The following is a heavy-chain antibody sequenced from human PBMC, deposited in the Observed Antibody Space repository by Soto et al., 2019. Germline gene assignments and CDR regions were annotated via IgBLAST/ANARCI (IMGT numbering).Heavy chain of an antibody. Sequence: SSETLSLTCTVSGDSMSDSFWSWIRQPPGKGLEWIGYIYYLGSTDYNPSLKSRVTISIDTSKKQLSLKLDSVTAADTAVYYCARDGYHGSGSPYPAYWGPGTLVTVSS. CDR1: GDSMSDSF. CDR3: ARDGYHGSGSPYPAY. J-gene: IGHJ4*02. D-gene: IGHD3-10*01. CDR2: IYYLGST. V-gene: IGHV4-59*01.